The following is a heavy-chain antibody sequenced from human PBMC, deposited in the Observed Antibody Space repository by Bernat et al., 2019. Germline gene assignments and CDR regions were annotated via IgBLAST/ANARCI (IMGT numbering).Heavy chain of an antibody. V-gene: IGHV4-39*01. D-gene: IGHD3-22*01. CDR3: ARQATPTVVSKDYYDSSGYYLDY. J-gene: IGHJ4*02. CDR1: GGPISSSSYY. Sequence: QLQLQESGPGLVKPSETLSLTCTVSGGPISSSSYYWGWIRQPPGKGLEWIGSIYFSGSTYYNPSLKSRVTISVDTSKNQFSLKLSSVTAADTAVYYCARQATPTVVSKDYYDSSGYYLDYWGQGTLVTVSS. CDR2: IYFSGST.